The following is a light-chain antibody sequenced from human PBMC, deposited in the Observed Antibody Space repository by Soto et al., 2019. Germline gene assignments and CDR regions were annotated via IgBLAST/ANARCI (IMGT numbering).Light chain of an antibody. J-gene: IGLJ1*01. CDR3: SSYTTSSTRV. CDR1: SSDVGAYDF. Sequence: QSALTQPASVSGSPGQSIAISCTGTSSDVGAYDFVSWYQQHPDKAPKLMIYEVSNRPSGVSDRFSGSKSVNTATLTISGXXXXDEADYYCSSYTTSSTRVFGTGTKLTVL. V-gene: IGLV2-14*03. CDR2: EVS.